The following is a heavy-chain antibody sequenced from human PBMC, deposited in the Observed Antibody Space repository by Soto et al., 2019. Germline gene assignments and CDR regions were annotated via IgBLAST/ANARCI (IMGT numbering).Heavy chain of an antibody. CDR3: ARIPGDSSGYTIGAFDI. V-gene: IGHV1-69*13. Sequence: GASVKVSCKASGGTFSSYAISWVRQAPGQGLEWMGGIIPIFGTANYAQKFQGRVTITADESTSTAYMELRSLRSDDTAVYYCARIPGDSSGYTIGAFDIWGQGTMVTVSS. CDR1: GGTFSSYA. J-gene: IGHJ3*02. D-gene: IGHD3-22*01. CDR2: IIPIFGTA.